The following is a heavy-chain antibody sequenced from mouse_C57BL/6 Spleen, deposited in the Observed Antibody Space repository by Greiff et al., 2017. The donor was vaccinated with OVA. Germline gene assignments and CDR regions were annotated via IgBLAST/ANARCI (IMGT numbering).Heavy chain of an antibody. J-gene: IGHJ1*03. CDR3: AREDYDENFDV. V-gene: IGHV5-17*01. CDR1: GFTFSDYG. D-gene: IGHD2-4*01. Sequence: DVKLVESGGGLVKPGGSLKLSCAASGFTFSDYGMHWVRQAPEKGLEWVAYISSGSSTIYYADTVKGRFTISRDNAKNTLFLQMTSLRSEDTAMYYCAREDYDENFDVWGTGTTVTVSS. CDR2: ISSGSSTI.